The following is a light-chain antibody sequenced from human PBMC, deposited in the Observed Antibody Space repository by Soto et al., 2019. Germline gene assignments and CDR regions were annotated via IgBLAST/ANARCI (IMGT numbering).Light chain of an antibody. CDR3: QQRSNRPLT. V-gene: IGKV3-11*01. CDR1: QSVTTF. CDR2: DAS. Sequence: EVVLTQSPATLSLSPGESATLSCRASQSVTTFFAWYQQKPGLPPRLLIYDASTRATGIPARFSGSGSGTDFTLTISSLEPEDFAVYYCQQRSNRPLTFGGGTKVDIK. J-gene: IGKJ4*01.